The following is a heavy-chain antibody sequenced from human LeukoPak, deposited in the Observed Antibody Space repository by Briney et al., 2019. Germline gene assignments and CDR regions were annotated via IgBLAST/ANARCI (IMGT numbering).Heavy chain of an antibody. Sequence: PGGSLRLSCAASGFTFSSYSMNWVRQAPGKGLEWVSSISSSSSYIYYADSVKGRFTISRDNARNSLYLQMNSLRAEDTAVYYCARGAGNDFDYWGQGTLVTVSS. CDR1: GFTFSSYS. CDR2: ISSSSSYI. CDR3: ARGAGNDFDY. V-gene: IGHV3-21*01. J-gene: IGHJ4*02.